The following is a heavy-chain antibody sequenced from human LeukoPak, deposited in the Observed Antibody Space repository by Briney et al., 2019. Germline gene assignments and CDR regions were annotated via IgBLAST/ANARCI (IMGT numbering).Heavy chain of an antibody. CDR3: ARGQFDPGYCSSTSCYTVYFDY. CDR1: GFTFSSYN. Sequence: PGGSLTLSCAASGFTFSSYNMNWVRQAPGKGLEWVSSISSSSSYIYYADSVKGRFTISRDNAKNSLYLQMNSLRAEDTAVYYCARGQFDPGYCSSTSCYTVYFDYWGQGTLVTVSS. V-gene: IGHV3-21*01. CDR2: ISSSSSYI. J-gene: IGHJ4*02. D-gene: IGHD2-2*02.